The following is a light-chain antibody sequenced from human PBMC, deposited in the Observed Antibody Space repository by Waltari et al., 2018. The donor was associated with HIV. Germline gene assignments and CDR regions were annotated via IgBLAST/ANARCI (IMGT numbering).Light chain of an antibody. CDR2: ATS. CDR3: QQYGSSLWT. CDR1: QSVSSSH. V-gene: IGKV3-20*01. J-gene: IGKJ1*01. Sequence: EIVLTQSPGTLSLSPGERVILSCRASQSVSSSHLAWYQQKPGQAPRIVIYATSRRATGIPDRFSGSGSGTDFTLTISRLEPEDFAVYYCQQYGSSLWTFGQGTKVEAK.